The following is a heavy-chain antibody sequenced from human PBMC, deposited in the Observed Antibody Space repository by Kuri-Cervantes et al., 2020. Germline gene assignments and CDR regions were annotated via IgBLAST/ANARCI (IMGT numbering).Heavy chain of an antibody. V-gene: IGHV3-23*01. Sequence: GESLKISCAASGFTFSSYAMSWVRQAPGKGLEWVSVMSGSGSSANYADSVKGRFTISRDNSKNTLYLQMNSLRAEDTAVYYCAKAFNYYGSGSCFDYWGQGTLVTVSS. D-gene: IGHD3-10*01. CDR2: MSGSGSSA. J-gene: IGHJ4*02. CDR3: AKAFNYYGSGSCFDY. CDR1: GFTFSSYA.